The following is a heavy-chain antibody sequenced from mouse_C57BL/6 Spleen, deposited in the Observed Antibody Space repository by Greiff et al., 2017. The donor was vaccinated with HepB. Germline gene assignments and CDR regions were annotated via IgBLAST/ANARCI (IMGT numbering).Heavy chain of an antibody. CDR2: INPNNGGT. V-gene: IGHV1-22*01. D-gene: IGHD3-2*02. J-gene: IGHJ3*01. Sequence: EVQLQQSGPELVKPGASVKMSCKASGYTFTDYNMHWVKQSHGKSLEWIGYINPNNGGTSYNQKFKGKATLTVNKSSSTAYMALRSLTSEDSAVYYGARKQLRLSWFAYWGQGTLVTVSA. CDR1: GYTFTDYN. CDR3: ARKQLRLSWFAY.